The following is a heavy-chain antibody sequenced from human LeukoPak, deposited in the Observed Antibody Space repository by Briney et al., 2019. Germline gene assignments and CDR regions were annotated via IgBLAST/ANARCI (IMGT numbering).Heavy chain of an antibody. D-gene: IGHD4-17*01. Sequence: SETLSLTCAVYGGSFSGYYWSWIRQPPGKGLEWIGEIYHSGSTNYNPSLKSRVTISVDKSKNQFSLKLSSVTAADTAVYYCARDRREVTTWLVAFDIWGQGTMVTVSS. V-gene: IGHV4-34*01. CDR2: IYHSGST. CDR1: GGSFSGYY. CDR3: ARDRREVTTWLVAFDI. J-gene: IGHJ3*02.